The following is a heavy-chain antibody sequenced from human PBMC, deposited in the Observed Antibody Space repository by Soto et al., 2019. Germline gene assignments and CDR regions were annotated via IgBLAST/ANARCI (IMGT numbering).Heavy chain of an antibody. CDR3: ARWGRLWFGELSHYYYYGMDV. Sequence: SETRSLTCAISGGSFSGYYWSWIRQPPGKGLEWIGEINHSGSTNYNPSLKSRVTISVDTSKNQFSLKLSSVTAADTAVYYCARWGRLWFGELSHYYYYGMDVWGQGTTVTVSS. CDR2: INHSGST. J-gene: IGHJ6*02. CDR1: GGSFSGYY. V-gene: IGHV4-34*01. D-gene: IGHD3-10*01.